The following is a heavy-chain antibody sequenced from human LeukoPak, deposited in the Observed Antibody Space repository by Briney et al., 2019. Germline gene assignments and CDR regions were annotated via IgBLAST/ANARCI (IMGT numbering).Heavy chain of an antibody. CDR3: ARDKEHEQSLGDDGYKGIHNLGLGFDP. J-gene: IGHJ5*02. V-gene: IGHV1-69*04. CDR1: GGTFSSYT. Sequence: SVKVSCKASGGTFSSYTISWVRQAPGQGLEWMGRIIAILGIANYAQKFQGRVTITADKSTSTAYMELSSLRSEDTAVYYCARDKEHEQSLGDDGYKGIHNLGLGFDPWGQGALVTVSS. D-gene: IGHD5-24*01. CDR2: IIAILGIA.